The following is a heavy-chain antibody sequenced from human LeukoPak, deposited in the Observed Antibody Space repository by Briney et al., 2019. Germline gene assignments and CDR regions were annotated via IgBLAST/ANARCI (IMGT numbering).Heavy chain of an antibody. V-gene: IGHV5-51*01. Sequence: GESLKISCKGSGYSFATYWIGWVRQMPGKGLEWMGIIYPDDSDTRYSPSFQGQVTISVDKSISTAYLHWTSLKAPDTALYFCARHRGTGYDRLYYWGQGTLVTVSS. CDR1: GYSFATYW. D-gene: IGHD2-8*02. CDR2: IYPDDSDT. J-gene: IGHJ4*02. CDR3: ARHRGTGYDRLYY.